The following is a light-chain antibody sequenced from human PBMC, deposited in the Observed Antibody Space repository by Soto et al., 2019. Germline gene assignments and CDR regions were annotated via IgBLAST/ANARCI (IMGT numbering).Light chain of an antibody. CDR2: DVS. Sequence: QSVRTQPASVSGSPGQSVTISCTGTSSDVGGYNYVSWYQQHPGKAPKLMIYDVSNRPSGVSNRFSGSRSGNTASLTISGLQAEDEADYYCSSYSSSSTPYVFGTGTK. J-gene: IGLJ1*01. CDR1: SSDVGGYNY. CDR3: SSYSSSSTPYV. V-gene: IGLV2-14*01.